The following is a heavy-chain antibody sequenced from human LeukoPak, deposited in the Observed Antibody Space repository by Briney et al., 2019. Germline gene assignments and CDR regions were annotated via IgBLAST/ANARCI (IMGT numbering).Heavy chain of an antibody. J-gene: IGHJ6*02. CDR1: GYTFTGYY. V-gene: IGHV1-2*02. CDR2: INSISGGT. Sequence: ASVKVSCKASGYTFTGYYMHWVRQAPGQGLEWMGWINSISGGTHYAQKFQGRVTMISDTSISTAYMELSRLRSDDTAVYYCASNPYVTFYSMDVWGRGTTVTVSS. D-gene: IGHD3-10*02. CDR3: ASNPYVTFYSMDV.